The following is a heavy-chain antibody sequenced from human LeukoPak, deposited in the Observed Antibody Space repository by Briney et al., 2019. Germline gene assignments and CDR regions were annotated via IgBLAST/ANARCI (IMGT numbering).Heavy chain of an antibody. CDR1: GYRFTSYW. J-gene: IGHJ6*03. D-gene: IGHD2-2*01. CDR2: IYPGDSDT. CDR3: ARHSPSAEVVGKYYYYIYMDV. Sequence: GESLKISCKGSGYRFTSYWIGWVRQMPGKGLEWMGIIYPGDSDTRYSPSFRGQVTISADKSISTAYLQWSSLKASDTAMYYCARHSPSAEVVGKYYYYIYMDVWGKGTTVTVSS. V-gene: IGHV5-51*01.